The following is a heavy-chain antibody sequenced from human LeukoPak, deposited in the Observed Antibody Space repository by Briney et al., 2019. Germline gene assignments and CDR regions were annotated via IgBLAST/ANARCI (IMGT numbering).Heavy chain of an antibody. D-gene: IGHD6-19*01. CDR1: GGSISSGGYS. V-gene: IGHV4-30-2*01. CDR2: IYHSGST. J-gene: IGHJ4*02. CDR3: ARIGSSGFFDY. Sequence: SETLSLTCAVSGGSISSGGYSWSWIRQPPGKGLEWIGYIYHSGSTYYNPSLKSRVTISVDRFKNQLSLKLSSVTAADTAVYYCARIGSSGFFDYWGQGTLVTVSS.